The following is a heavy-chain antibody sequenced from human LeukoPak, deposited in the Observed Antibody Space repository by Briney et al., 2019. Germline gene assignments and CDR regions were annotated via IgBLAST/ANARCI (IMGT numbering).Heavy chain of an antibody. Sequence: GGSLRLSCAASGFTVSSNYMSWVRQAPGKGLEWVSVIYSGGSTYYADSVKGRFTISRDNSKNTLYLQMNSLRAEDTAVYYCARDWAGTGYFDYWGQGTLVTVSS. J-gene: IGHJ4*02. CDR1: GFTVSSNY. CDR3: ARDWAGTGYFDY. V-gene: IGHV3-53*01. D-gene: IGHD6-19*01. CDR2: IYSGGST.